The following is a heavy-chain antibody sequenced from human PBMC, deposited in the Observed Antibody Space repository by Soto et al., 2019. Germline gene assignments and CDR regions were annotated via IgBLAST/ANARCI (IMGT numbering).Heavy chain of an antibody. V-gene: IGHV1-69*05. CDR3: ARAGWFGEGYFDL. J-gene: IGHJ4*02. D-gene: IGHD3-10*01. CDR2: IIPISGAA. Sequence: SVKVSCKASGGTFSNYVVNWVRQAPGQGLEWMGRIIPISGAANYAQKFQGRVTITRDTSARTAYMELSSLRSEDTAAYYCARAGWFGEGYFDLWGQGTPVTVS. CDR1: GGTFSNYV.